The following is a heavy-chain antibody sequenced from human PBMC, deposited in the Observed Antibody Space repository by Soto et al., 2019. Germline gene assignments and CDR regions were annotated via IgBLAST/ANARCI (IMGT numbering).Heavy chain of an antibody. Sequence: SETVSLTCAVYGGSFSGYYWSWIRQPPGKGLEWIGEINHSGSTNYNPSLKSRVTISVDTSKNQFSLKLSSVTAADTAVYYCARGHLWFGESYYYGMDVWGQGTTVTVSS. J-gene: IGHJ6*02. D-gene: IGHD3-10*01. CDR3: ARGHLWFGESYYYGMDV. CDR1: GGSFSGYY. V-gene: IGHV4-34*01. CDR2: INHSGST.